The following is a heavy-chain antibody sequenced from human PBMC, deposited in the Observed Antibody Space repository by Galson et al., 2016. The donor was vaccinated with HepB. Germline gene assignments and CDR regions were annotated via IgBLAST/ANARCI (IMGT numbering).Heavy chain of an antibody. D-gene: IGHD3-3*01. V-gene: IGHV3-48*02. CDR3: ARDLSPPDDVCSGYGY. CDR2: ISSSSSTI. CDR1: GFTFSSYG. J-gene: IGHJ4*02. Sequence: SLRLSCAASGFTFSSYGMNWVRQAPGKGLEWVSYISSSSSTIYYADSVKGRFTISRDNAKNSLYLQMNSLRDEDTAVYYCARDLSPPDDVCSGYGYWGQGTLVTVSS.